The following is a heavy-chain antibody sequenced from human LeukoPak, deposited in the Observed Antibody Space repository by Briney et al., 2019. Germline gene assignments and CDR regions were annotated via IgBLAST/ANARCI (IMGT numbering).Heavy chain of an antibody. V-gene: IGHV3-64*01. Sequence: GGSLRLSCAASGFTFSSYAMHWVRQAPGKGLEHVSAVTNNGGSTYYANSVKGRFTISRDNSKNTLYLQMGSLRAEDMAVYYCVRDRTYCGGDYYSPDFDYWGQGTLVTVSS. D-gene: IGHD2-21*02. CDR2: VTNNGGST. J-gene: IGHJ4*02. CDR3: VRDRTYCGGDYYSPDFDY. CDR1: GFTFSSYA.